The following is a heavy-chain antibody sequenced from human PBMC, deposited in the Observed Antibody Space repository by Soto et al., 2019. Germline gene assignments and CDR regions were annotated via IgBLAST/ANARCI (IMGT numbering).Heavy chain of an antibody. J-gene: IGHJ6*03. Sequence: GGSLRLSCAASGFTVSSNYMSWVRQAPGKGLEWVSVIYSGGSTYYADSVKGRFTISSDNSKNTPYLQMNSLRAEDTAVYYCARSTLDYYYYYMDVWGKGTTVTVSS. CDR2: IYSGGST. V-gene: IGHV3-66*01. CDR3: ARSTLDYYYYYMDV. D-gene: IGHD6-6*01. CDR1: GFTVSSNY.